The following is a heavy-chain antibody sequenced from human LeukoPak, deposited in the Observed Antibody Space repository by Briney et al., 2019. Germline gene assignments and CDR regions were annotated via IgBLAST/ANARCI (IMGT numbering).Heavy chain of an antibody. CDR3: AKDGGRYRFDF. Sequence: PGGSLRLSCAASGFTFSNYGMHWVRQAPGKGLEWVAFIRNDETEIHYADFAKGRFTISRDRSKNSVYLQMNSLRPDDTALYYCAKDGGRYRFDFWGQGTMVTVSS. CDR2: IRNDETEI. J-gene: IGHJ4*02. V-gene: IGHV3-30*02. CDR1: GFTFSNYG. D-gene: IGHD3-16*02.